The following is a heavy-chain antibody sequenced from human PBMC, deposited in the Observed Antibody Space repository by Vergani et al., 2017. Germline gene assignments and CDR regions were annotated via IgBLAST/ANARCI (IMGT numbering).Heavy chain of an antibody. J-gene: IGHJ4*02. CDR1: GGSFSGYY. CDR3: ARAGYYDFWSGYQTRLDY. Sequence: QVQLQQWGAGLLKPSETLSLTCAVYGGSFSGYYWSWIRQPPGKGLEWIGEINHSGRTNYNPSLKSRVTISVDTSKNQFSLKLSSVTAADTAVYYCARAGYYDFWSGYQTRLDYWGQGTLVTVSS. D-gene: IGHD3-3*01. CDR2: INHSGRT. V-gene: IGHV4-34*01.